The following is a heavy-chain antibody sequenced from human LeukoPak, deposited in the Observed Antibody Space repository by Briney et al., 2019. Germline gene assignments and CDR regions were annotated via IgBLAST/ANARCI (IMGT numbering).Heavy chain of an antibody. Sequence: SETLSLTCGVSGYSVSSAFHWSWIRQPPGKGLEWIGSIHHSGSTFYNPSLKSRVTISVDTSKNLFSLKLTSVTAADTAVYYCARRWVRGVLDNWGQGTLVTVSS. CDR2: IHHSGST. J-gene: IGHJ4*02. CDR1: GYSVSSAFH. CDR3: ARRWVRGVLDN. D-gene: IGHD3-10*01. V-gene: IGHV4-38-2*01.